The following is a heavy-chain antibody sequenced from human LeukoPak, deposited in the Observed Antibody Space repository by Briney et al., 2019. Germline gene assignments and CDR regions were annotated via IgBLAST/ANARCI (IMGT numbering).Heavy chain of an antibody. CDR3: ARMESTTVTAIDY. J-gene: IGHJ4*02. Sequence: GGSLRLSCAASGFTVSTNYLSWVRQAPGKGLEWVSIIYTGGSTYYADSVKGRFIISRDNSKSTVYLQMNSLRGEDTAVYYCARMESTTVTAIDYWGQGTLVTVSS. D-gene: IGHD4-17*01. V-gene: IGHV3-66*01. CDR2: IYTGGST. CDR1: GFTVSTNY.